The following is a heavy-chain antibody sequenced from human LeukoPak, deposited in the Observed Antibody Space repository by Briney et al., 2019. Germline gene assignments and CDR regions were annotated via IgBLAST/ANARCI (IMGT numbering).Heavy chain of an antibody. Sequence: PGGSLRLSCAASGFTFSSYAMSWVRQAPGKGLEWVSAISGSGGSTYYADSVKGRFTISRDNSKNTLYLQMNSLRAEDTAVYYCAKGSAIFGVVIPYYMDVWGKGTTVTVSS. V-gene: IGHV3-23*01. D-gene: IGHD3-3*01. CDR3: AKGSAIFGVVIPYYMDV. CDR2: ISGSGGST. CDR1: GFTFSSYA. J-gene: IGHJ6*03.